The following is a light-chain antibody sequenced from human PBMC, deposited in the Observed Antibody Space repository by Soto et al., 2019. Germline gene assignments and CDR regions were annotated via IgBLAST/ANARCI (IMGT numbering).Light chain of an antibody. J-gene: IGLJ2*01. V-gene: IGLV2-14*01. CDR3: SSYTTNITPVV. Sequence: QSALTQPASVSGSPGQSITISCTGTSGDIGGYNYVSWYQQHPGKAPKLLISEVTNRPSGVSNRFSGSKSGNTACLTISGRQAEDEADYYCSSYTTNITPVVFGGGTKLTVL. CDR2: EVT. CDR1: SGDIGGYNY.